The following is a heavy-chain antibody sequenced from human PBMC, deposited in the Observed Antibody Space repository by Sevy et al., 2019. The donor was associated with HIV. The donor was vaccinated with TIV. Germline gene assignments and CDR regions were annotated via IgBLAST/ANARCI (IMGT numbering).Heavy chain of an antibody. CDR3: AAGVGASDFDY. CDR1: GFTFNKAW. J-gene: IGHJ4*02. V-gene: IGHV3-15*01. D-gene: IGHD1-26*01. CDR2: IKNKTDGATR. Sequence: GGSLRLSCVASGFTFNKAWMSWVRQAPGKGLEWVGRIKNKTDGATRDLAAPVKGRIIISRDDSKNTLYLQISNLKIEDTGVYFCAAGVGASDFDYWGQGTLVTVSS.